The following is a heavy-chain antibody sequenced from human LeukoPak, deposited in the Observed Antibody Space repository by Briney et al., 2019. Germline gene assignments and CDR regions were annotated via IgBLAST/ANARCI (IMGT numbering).Heavy chain of an antibody. CDR1: GFTFSSYW. Sequence: GGSLRLSCAASGFTFSSYWMSWVRQSPGKGLEWVSYVSSSGRTIYYTDSVKGRFTISRDNAKNSLYLQMNSLRAEDTAVYYCARATRGVASDFDYWGQGTLVTVSS. CDR2: VSSSGRTI. V-gene: IGHV3-48*03. CDR3: ARATRGVASDFDY. D-gene: IGHD2-15*01. J-gene: IGHJ4*02.